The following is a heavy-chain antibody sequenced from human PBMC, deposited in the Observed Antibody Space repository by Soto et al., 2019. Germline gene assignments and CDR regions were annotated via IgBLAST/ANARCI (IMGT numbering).Heavy chain of an antibody. V-gene: IGHV4-30-4*01. CDR3: ARSFGELFSQFDY. J-gene: IGHJ4*02. CDR2: IYYSGST. D-gene: IGHD3-10*01. Sequence: PSETLSLSCTVSGGSISSGDYYWSWIRQPPGKGLEWIGYIYYSGSTYYNPSLKSRVTISVDTSKNQFSLKLSSVTAADTAVYYCARSFGELFSQFDYWGQGTLVTVSS. CDR1: GGSISSGDYY.